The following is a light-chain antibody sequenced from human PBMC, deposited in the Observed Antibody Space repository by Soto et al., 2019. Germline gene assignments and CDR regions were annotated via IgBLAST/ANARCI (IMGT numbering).Light chain of an antibody. CDR3: SSYTSSADYV. CDR2: EVT. J-gene: IGLJ1*01. Sequence: QSVLTQPASVSGSPGQSITISCTGTTSDFGFYNYVSWYQHHPGKAPKLLIYEVTNRHSGVSNRFSGSKSGNTASLTISGLQAEDEADYYCSSYTSSADYVFGTGTKATV. V-gene: IGLV2-14*01. CDR1: TSDFGFYNY.